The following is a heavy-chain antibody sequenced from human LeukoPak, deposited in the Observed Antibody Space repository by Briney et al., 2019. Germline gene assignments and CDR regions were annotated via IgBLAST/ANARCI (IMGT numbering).Heavy chain of an antibody. Sequence: GGSLRLSCAASGFTFSNYAMGWLRQAPGKGLEWVSTISGSGGSTYYADSVKGRFTISRDNSKNTLYLQMNSLRAEDTAVYYCARDRFIAVAGTSVYYYYGMDVWGQGTTVTVSS. J-gene: IGHJ6*02. D-gene: IGHD6-19*01. V-gene: IGHV3-23*01. CDR2: ISGSGGST. CDR1: GFTFSNYA. CDR3: ARDRFIAVAGTSVYYYYGMDV.